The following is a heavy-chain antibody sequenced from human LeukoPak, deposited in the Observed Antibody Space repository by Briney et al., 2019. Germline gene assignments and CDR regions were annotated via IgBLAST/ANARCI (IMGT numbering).Heavy chain of an antibody. D-gene: IGHD3-22*01. J-gene: IGHJ4*02. Sequence: SETLSLTCTVSGGSISSSSYYWGWIRQPPGKGLEWIGSIYYSGSTYYNPSLKSRVTISVDTSKNQFSLKLSSVTAAVTAVYYSARRGEYYDSSGYSGFGYWGQGTLVTVSS. V-gene: IGHV4-39*01. CDR2: IYYSGST. CDR1: GGSISSSSYY. CDR3: ARRGEYYDSSGYSGFGY.